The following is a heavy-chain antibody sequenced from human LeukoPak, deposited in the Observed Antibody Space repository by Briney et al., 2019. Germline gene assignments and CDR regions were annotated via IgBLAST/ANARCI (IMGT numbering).Heavy chain of an antibody. CDR1: GFTFDDYG. J-gene: IGHJ4*02. CDR3: ARRKDSADFGSAYYPLDY. CDR2: INWNGGST. Sequence: PGGSLRLSCEVSGFTFDDYGMNWVRQPPGKGLEWISDINWNGGSTSYAASVRGRFTVSRDNAKNLLYLQMTSLRVEDTALYYCARRKDSADFGSAYYPLDYWGQGTLVTVS. V-gene: IGHV3-20*04. D-gene: IGHD3-3*01.